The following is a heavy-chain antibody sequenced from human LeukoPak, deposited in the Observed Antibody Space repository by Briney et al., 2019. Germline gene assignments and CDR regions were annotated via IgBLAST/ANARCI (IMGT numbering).Heavy chain of an antibody. Sequence: PSETLSLTCTVSGGSISSSSYYWGWIRQPPGKGLEWIGSIYYSGSTYYNPSLKSRVTISVDTSKNQFSLKLSSVTAADTAVYYCARPTGYSSGWFYYGIGVWGQGTTLTVSS. CDR2: IYYSGST. CDR1: GGSISSSSYY. D-gene: IGHD6-19*01. CDR3: ARPTGYSSGWFYYGIGV. V-gene: IGHV4-39*01. J-gene: IGHJ6*02.